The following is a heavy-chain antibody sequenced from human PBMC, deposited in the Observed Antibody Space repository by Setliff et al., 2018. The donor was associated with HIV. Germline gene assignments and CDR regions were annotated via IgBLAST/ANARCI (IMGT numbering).Heavy chain of an antibody. V-gene: IGHV4-59*08. CDR1: AGSITGYF. D-gene: IGHD5-18*01. Sequence: SETLSLTCSVSAGSITGYFWTWIRQPPGKGLEWIGNIYQNGRTNYNASLTSRVTISVDTPEKQFSLKLSSVTAADTAVYYCARLVLNYRLNTAMVPWGQGTLVTVSS. J-gene: IGHJ5*02. CDR3: ARLVLNYRLNTAMVP. CDR2: IYQNGRT.